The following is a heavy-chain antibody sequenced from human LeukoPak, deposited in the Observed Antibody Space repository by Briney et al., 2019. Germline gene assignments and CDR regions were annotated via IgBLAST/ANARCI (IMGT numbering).Heavy chain of an antibody. CDR2: ISGSGGST. CDR3: AKASSRFGEEFDY. Sequence: PGGSLRLSCAASGFTFSSYAMSWVRQAPGKGLEWVSAISGSGGSTYYADSVEGRFTISRDNSKNTLYLQMNSLRAEDTAVYYCAKASSRFGEEFDYWGQGTLVTVSS. CDR1: GFTFSSYA. V-gene: IGHV3-23*01. D-gene: IGHD3-10*01. J-gene: IGHJ4*02.